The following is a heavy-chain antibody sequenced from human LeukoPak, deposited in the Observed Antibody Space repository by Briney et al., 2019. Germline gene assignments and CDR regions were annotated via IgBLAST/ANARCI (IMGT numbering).Heavy chain of an antibody. J-gene: IGHJ3*02. D-gene: IGHD3-22*01. V-gene: IGHV4-34*01. Sequence: SETLSLTCAVYGGSFSGYYWSWIRQPPGKGLEWIGEINHSGSTNYNPSLKSRVTISVDTSKNQFSLKLSSVTAADTAVYYCARGFLGYYYDSSGTADAFDIWGQGTMVTVSS. CDR3: ARGFLGYYYDSSGTADAFDI. CDR1: GGSFSGYY. CDR2: INHSGST.